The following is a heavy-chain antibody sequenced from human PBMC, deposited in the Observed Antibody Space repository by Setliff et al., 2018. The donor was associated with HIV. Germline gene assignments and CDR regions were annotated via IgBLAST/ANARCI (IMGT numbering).Heavy chain of an antibody. Sequence: SETLSLTCAVYGGSITSGGHYWSWIRQHPGKGLEWIGSIYNGGNTYFSPSLKSRVTISLDTSKNQISLKVTSVTAADTAVYYCARVIAVAGTHSVDYWGQGTLVTVSS. V-gene: IGHV4-39*07. CDR2: IYNGGNT. CDR1: GGSITSGGHY. J-gene: IGHJ4*02. CDR3: ARVIAVAGTHSVDY. D-gene: IGHD6-19*01.